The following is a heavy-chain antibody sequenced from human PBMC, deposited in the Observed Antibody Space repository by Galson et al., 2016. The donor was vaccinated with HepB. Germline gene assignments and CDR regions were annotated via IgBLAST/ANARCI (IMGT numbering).Heavy chain of an antibody. CDR3: ARDLSGPDY. CDR1: GFTFRNHQ. CDR2: IEPDGSSP. Sequence: SLRLSCAVSGFTFRNHQMHWVRQVPGKGLVWVSRIEPDGSSPIYADSVKGRFTISRDNAENRLYLQMNSLRAEDTAIYSCARDLSGPDYWGQGTLVTVSS. V-gene: IGHV3-74*01. J-gene: IGHJ4*02.